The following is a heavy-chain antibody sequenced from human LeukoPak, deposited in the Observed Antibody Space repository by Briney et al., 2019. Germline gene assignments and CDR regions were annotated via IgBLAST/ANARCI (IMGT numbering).Heavy chain of an antibody. V-gene: IGHV5-51*01. CDR2: IYPGDSGT. CDR1: GYSFTSYW. J-gene: IGHJ6*03. D-gene: IGHD2-15*01. CDR3: ARLSSFYMDV. Sequence: GESLKISCKGSGYSFTSYWIGWVRQMPGKGLECMGIIYPGDSGTRYSPSFQGQVTFSADKSISTAYLQWSSLKASDTAIYYCARLSSFYMDVWGKGTTVTISS.